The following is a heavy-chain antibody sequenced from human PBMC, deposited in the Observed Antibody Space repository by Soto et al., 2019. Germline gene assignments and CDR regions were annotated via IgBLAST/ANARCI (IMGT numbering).Heavy chain of an antibody. D-gene: IGHD3-22*01. CDR3: LYYYDSSGYPPYGMDV. CDR2: IIPILGIA. V-gene: IGHV1-69*02. CDR1: GGTFSSYT. J-gene: IGHJ6*02. Sequence: ASVKVSCKASGGTFSSYTISWVRQAPGQGLVWMGRIIPILGIANYAQKFQGRVTITADKSTSTAYMELSSLRSEDTAVYYCLYYYDSSGYPPYGMDVWGQGTTVTVSS.